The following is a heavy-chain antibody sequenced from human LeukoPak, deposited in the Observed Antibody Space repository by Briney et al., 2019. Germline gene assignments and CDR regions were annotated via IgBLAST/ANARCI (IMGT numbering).Heavy chain of an antibody. V-gene: IGHV4-34*01. Sequence: GSLRLSCTASGFTFGDYAMSWIRQPPGKGLEWIGEINHSGSTNYNPSLKSRVTISADTSKNQFSLKLSSVTAADTAVYYCAREKLEPAYFDYWGQGTLVTVSS. CDR1: GFTFGDYA. D-gene: IGHD1-1*01. J-gene: IGHJ4*02. CDR3: AREKLEPAYFDY. CDR2: INHSGST.